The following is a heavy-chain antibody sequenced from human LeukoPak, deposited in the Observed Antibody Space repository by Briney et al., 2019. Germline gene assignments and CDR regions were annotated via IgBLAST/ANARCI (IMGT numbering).Heavy chain of an antibody. V-gene: IGHV5-51*01. CDR2: IYPGDSDT. CDR1: GYSFTSYW. J-gene: IGHJ4*02. Sequence: GESLKISCKGSGYSFTSYWIGWVRQMPGKGLEWMGIIYPGDSDTRYSPSFQGQVTISADKSINTAYLQWRSLKSSDTAMYYCARREVATADYYLDYWGQGTLFTVSS. CDR3: ARREVATADYYLDY. D-gene: IGHD5-12*01.